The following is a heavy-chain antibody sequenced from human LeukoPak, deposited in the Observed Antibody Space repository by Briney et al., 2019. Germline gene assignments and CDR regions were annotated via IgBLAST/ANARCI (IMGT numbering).Heavy chain of an antibody. J-gene: IGHJ6*04. CDR2: INPNSGGT. Sequence: AASVKVSCKASGYTFTGYYMHWVRQAPGRGLEWMGWINPNSGGTNYAQKFQGWVTMTRDTSISTAYMELSRLRSDDTAVYYCARGLGYCSGGSCYSGVYYYYGMDVWGKGTTVTVSS. CDR3: ARGLGYCSGGSCYSGVYYYYGMDV. CDR1: GYTFTGYY. V-gene: IGHV1-2*04. D-gene: IGHD2-15*01.